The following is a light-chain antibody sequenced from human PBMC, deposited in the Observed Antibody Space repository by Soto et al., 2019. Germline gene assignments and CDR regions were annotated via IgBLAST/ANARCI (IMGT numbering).Light chain of an antibody. CDR1: QSVSSY. V-gene: IGKV3-11*01. CDR2: DAS. J-gene: IGKJ1*01. CDR3: QQRSNWHT. Sequence: EIVLTQSPATLSLSPGERATLSCRASQSVSSYLAWYQQKPGQAPRLLIYDASNRATGIPARFSGSGSGTDFTLTISSLDPEDFVVYYCQQRSNWHTFGQGTKVEIK.